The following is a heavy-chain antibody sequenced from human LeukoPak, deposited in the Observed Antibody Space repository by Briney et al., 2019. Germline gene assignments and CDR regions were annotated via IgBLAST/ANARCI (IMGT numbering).Heavy chain of an antibody. CDR3: AREPIFGVVIFPSGFDP. Sequence: SETLSLTCTVSGYSISFGYYWGWIRQPPGKGLEWIGSIYHSGSTYYNPSLKSRVTLSVDTSKNQFSLKLSSVTAADTAMYYCAREPIFGVVIFPSGFDPWGQGTLVTVSS. V-gene: IGHV4-38-2*02. J-gene: IGHJ5*02. CDR1: GYSISFGYY. CDR2: IYHSGST. D-gene: IGHD3-3*01.